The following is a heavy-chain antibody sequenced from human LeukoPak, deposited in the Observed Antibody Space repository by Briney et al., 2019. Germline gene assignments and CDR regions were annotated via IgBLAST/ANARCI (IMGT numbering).Heavy chain of an antibody. CDR3: ARDRFGVGGTPNYPDY. V-gene: IGHV4-59*12. Sequence: SETLSLTCAVSGASINDFYWTWIRQPPGKGLEWIGSIYYSGSTYYNPSLKSRVTISVDTSKNQFSLKLSSVTAADTAVYYCARDRFGVGGTPNYPDYWGQGTLVTVSS. D-gene: IGHD3-3*01. CDR1: GASINDFY. J-gene: IGHJ4*02. CDR2: IYYSGST.